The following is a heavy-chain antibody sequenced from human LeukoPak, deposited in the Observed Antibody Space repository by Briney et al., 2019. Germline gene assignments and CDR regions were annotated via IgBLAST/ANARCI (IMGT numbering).Heavy chain of an antibody. D-gene: IGHD5-12*01. V-gene: IGHV3-21*01. CDR3: AREGAYSGYDSFAFDY. CDR1: GFTFSIYS. J-gene: IGHJ4*02. Sequence: GGSLRLSCAASGFTFSIYSMNWVRQAPGKGLEWVSSISSSNSYIYYADSVKGRFTISRDNAKNSLYLQMNSLRAEDTAVYYRAREGAYSGYDSFAFDYWGQGTLVTVSS. CDR2: ISSSNSYI.